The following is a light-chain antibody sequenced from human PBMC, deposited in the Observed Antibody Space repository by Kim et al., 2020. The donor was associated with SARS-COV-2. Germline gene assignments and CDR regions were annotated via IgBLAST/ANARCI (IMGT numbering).Light chain of an antibody. CDR2: GAS. CDR1: QSVSSTY. V-gene: IGKV3-20*01. J-gene: IGKJ2*01. CDR3: QQYSTSPYT. Sequence: IVLTQSPGTLSLSPGERATLSCRASQSVSSTYLAWYQQKPGQAPRLLIYGASSRATGIPDRFSGSGSGTDFTLTISRLEPEDFAVYYCQQYSTSPYTFGQGTKLEI.